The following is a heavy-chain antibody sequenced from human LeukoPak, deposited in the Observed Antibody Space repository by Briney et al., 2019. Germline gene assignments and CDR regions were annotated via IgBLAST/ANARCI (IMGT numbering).Heavy chain of an antibody. J-gene: IGHJ4*02. CDR2: INAGNGNT. CDR3: ARGRITMVRGVISFGYFDY. V-gene: IGHV1-3*01. CDR1: GYTFTSYA. D-gene: IGHD3-10*01. Sequence: ASVKVSCKASGYTFTSYAMHWVRQAPGQRLEWMGWINAGNGNTKYSQKFQGRVTITRDTSASTAYMELSSPRSEDTAVYYCARGRITMVRGVISFGYFDYWGQGTLVTVSS.